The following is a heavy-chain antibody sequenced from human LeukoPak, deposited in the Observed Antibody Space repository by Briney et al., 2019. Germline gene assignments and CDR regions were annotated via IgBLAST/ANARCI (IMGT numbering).Heavy chain of an antibody. D-gene: IGHD1-26*01. J-gene: IGHJ3*02. CDR2: MNPNSGNT. V-gene: IGHV1-8*02. CDR3: ARGWIVGVTYHVFDI. CDR1: GYTFTSYG. Sequence: GASVKVSCKASGYTFTSYGISWVRQAPAQGLEWMGWMNPNSGNTGYAQKFQGRVTMTRNTSISTAYMELSSLRSEDTAVYYCARGWIVGVTYHVFDIWGQGTMVTVSS.